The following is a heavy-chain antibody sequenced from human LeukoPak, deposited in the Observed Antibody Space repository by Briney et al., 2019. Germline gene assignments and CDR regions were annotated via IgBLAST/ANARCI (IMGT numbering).Heavy chain of an antibody. Sequence: PGGSLRLSCAASGFTFSSYGMHWVRQAPGKGLEWVAFIRYDGSNKYYADSVKGRFTISRDNSKNTLYLQMNSLRAEDTAVYYCAKDRAYCGGDCYTFFDYWGQGTLVTVSS. D-gene: IGHD2-21*02. CDR1: GFTFSSYG. V-gene: IGHV3-30*02. J-gene: IGHJ4*02. CDR2: IRYDGSNK. CDR3: AKDRAYCGGDCYTFFDY.